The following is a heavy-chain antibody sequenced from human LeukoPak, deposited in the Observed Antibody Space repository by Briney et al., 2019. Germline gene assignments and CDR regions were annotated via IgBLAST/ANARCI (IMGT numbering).Heavy chain of an antibody. J-gene: IGHJ5*02. Sequence: SVKVSCKASGGTFSSYAISWVRQAPGQGLERMGGIIPIFGTANYAQKFQGRVTITTDESTSTAYMELSSLRSEDTAVYYCARTIFGVVIPTENWFDPWGQGTLVTVSS. D-gene: IGHD3-3*01. V-gene: IGHV1-69*05. CDR1: GGTFSSYA. CDR3: ARTIFGVVIPTENWFDP. CDR2: IIPIFGTA.